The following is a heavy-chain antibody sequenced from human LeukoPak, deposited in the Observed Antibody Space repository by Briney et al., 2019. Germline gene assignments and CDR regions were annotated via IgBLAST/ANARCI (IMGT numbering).Heavy chain of an antibody. J-gene: IGHJ4*02. CDR2: IYYSGST. V-gene: IGHV4-31*03. D-gene: IGHD3-10*01. CDR3: ARATEGFGELFPD. CDR1: GGSISSGGYY. Sequence: SQTLSLTCTVSGGSISSGGYYWSLIRQHPGKGLEWIGYIYYSGSTYYNPSLKSRVTISVDTSKNQFSLKLSSVTAADTAVYYCARATEGFGELFPDWGQGTLVTVSS.